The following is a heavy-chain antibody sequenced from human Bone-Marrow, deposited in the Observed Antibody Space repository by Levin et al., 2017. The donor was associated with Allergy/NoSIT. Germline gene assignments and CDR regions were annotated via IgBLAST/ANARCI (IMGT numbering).Heavy chain of an antibody. CDR1: GFTFSSYG. J-gene: IGHJ4*02. CDR3: ARDRPDDRGDSYGPLVDY. V-gene: IGHV3-33*01. Sequence: GGSLRLSCAASGFTFSSYGMHWVRQAPGKGLEWVAVIWYDGSNKYYADSVKGRFTISRDNSKNTLYLQMNSLRAEDTAVYYCARDRPDDRGDSYGPLVDYWGQGTLVTVSS. CDR2: IWYDGSNK. D-gene: IGHD5-18*01.